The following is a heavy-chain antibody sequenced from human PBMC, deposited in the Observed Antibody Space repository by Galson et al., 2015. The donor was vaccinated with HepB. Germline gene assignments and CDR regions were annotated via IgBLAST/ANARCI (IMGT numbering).Heavy chain of an antibody. CDR2: ISSSSSDT. D-gene: IGHD3-10*01. CDR1: GFTFSDYY. Sequence: SLRLSCAASGFTFSDYYMNWIRQAPGKGLEWVSCISSSSSDTNYADSVKGRFTISRDNAKNSLYLQMNSLTAEDTAVYYCARETAGSDWRSYYYYGMDVWGQGTTVTVSS. V-gene: IGHV3-11*05. CDR3: ARETAGSDWRSYYYYGMDV. J-gene: IGHJ6*02.